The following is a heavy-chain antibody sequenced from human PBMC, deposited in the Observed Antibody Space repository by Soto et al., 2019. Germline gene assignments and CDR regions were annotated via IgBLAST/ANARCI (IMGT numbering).Heavy chain of an antibody. CDR2: INNYGSGA. CDR3: TSVSSLSSEC. V-gene: IGHV3-74*01. CDR1: GFTFRSHW. J-gene: IGHJ4*02. D-gene: IGHD3-3*01. Sequence: GGSLRLSCAASGFTFRSHWMHWVRQAPGKGLVWVSHINNYGSGATYADSVKGRFTISRDNAENTVYLQMNSLRVEDTAVYYCTSVSSLSSECWGQGALVNVSA.